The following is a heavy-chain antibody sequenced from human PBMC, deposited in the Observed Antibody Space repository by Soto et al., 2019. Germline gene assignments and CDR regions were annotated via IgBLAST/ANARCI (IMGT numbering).Heavy chain of an antibody. CDR1: GGSISSYY. V-gene: IGHV4-4*07. J-gene: IGHJ6*02. D-gene: IGHD3-10*01. CDR2: IYTSGST. Sequence: SETLSLTCTVSGGSISSYYWSWIRQPAGKGLEWIGRIYTSGSTNYNPSLKSRVTMSVDTPKNQFSLKLSSVTAADTAVYYCARAGGVVRGSVYYYGMDVWGQGTTVTAP. CDR3: ARAGGVVRGSVYYYGMDV.